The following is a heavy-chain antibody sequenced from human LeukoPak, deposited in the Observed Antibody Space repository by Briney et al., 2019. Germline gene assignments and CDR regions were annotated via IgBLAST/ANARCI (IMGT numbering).Heavy chain of an antibody. CDR3: AKGPYGSGTYYTFFDY. J-gene: IGHJ4*02. CDR1: GFTFDDYA. CDR2: ISWNSDSI. D-gene: IGHD3-10*01. Sequence: GGSLRLSCAASGFTFDDYAMHGVRHAPGKGLEWVSGISWNSDSIGYADSVKGRFTISRDNAKNSLYLQVNSLRAEDTALYYCAKGPYGSGTYYTFFDYWGQGTLVTVSS. V-gene: IGHV3-9*01.